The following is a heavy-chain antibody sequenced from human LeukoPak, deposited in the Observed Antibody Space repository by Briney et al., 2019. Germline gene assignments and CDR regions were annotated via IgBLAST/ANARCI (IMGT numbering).Heavy chain of an antibody. J-gene: IGHJ4*02. D-gene: IGHD3-10*01. CDR2: IIPIFGTA. CDR1: GGTFSSYA. V-gene: IGHV1-69*05. Sequence: ASVKVPCKASGGTFSSYAISWVRQAPGQGLEWMGGIIPIFGTANYAQKFQGRVTITTDESTSTAYMELSSLRSEDTAVYYCAREVRGDIDYWGQGTLVTVSS. CDR3: AREVRGDIDY.